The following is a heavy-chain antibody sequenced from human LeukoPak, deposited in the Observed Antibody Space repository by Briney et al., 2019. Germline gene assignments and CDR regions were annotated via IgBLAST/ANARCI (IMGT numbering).Heavy chain of an antibody. V-gene: IGHV3-30*03. Sequence: GGSLRLSCAASGFTVSSNYMSWVRQAPGKGLEWVAVTPYDGRNKYSADSVKGRFTISRDNSKNTVYSQMNSLRTEDTAVYYCATGGWQPTGYFEYWGQGTLVTVSS. J-gene: IGHJ4*02. D-gene: IGHD2-15*01. CDR1: GFTVSSNY. CDR3: ATGGWQPTGYFEY. CDR2: TPYDGRNK.